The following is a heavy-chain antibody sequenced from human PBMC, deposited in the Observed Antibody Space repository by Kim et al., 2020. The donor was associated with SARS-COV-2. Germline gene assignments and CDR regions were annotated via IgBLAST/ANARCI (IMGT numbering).Heavy chain of an antibody. Sequence: GESLRLSCAASGFTFSSCAIHWVRQAPGKGLEWVAVISYDGSNKNYADSVKGRFTISRDNSKNTLYLQMNSLRAEDTAVYYCAKILSVISSTPTFDYWG. V-gene: IGHV3-30-3*02. CDR2: ISYDGSNK. CDR3: AKILSVISSTPTFDY. CDR1: GFTFSSCA. J-gene: IGHJ4*01. D-gene: IGHD3-16*02.